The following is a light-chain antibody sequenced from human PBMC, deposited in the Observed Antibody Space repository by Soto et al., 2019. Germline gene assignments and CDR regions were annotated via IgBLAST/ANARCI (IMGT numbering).Light chain of an antibody. CDR3: QQYGRSPPVT. CDR1: QSVSSSY. J-gene: IGKJ5*01. Sequence: EIVLTQSPGTLSLSPGERATLSCRASQSVSSSYLAWYQQKPGQAPRLLIYGASSRATGIPDRFSGSGSGTDFTLTISSLEPEDYAVYYCQQYGRSPPVTFVQGTRLEIK. V-gene: IGKV3-20*01. CDR2: GAS.